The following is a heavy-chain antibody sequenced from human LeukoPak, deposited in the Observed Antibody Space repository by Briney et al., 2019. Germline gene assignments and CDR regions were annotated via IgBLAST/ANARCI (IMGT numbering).Heavy chain of an antibody. CDR3: ARSPVGVRKKHDF. V-gene: IGHV1-8*01. CDR1: GYTFTSYD. J-gene: IGHJ4*02. Sequence: GASVKVSCKASGYTFTSYDINWVRQAPGEGLESMGWMNPTSGHTGYAQKFQGRVTMTRDTSISTAYMELNSLTSEDTAVYYCARSPVGVRKKHDFRGQGTLVIVSS. D-gene: IGHD3-10*01. CDR2: MNPTSGHT.